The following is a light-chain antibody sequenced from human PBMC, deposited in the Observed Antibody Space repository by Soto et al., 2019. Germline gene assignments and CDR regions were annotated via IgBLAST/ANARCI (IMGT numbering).Light chain of an antibody. CDR1: QSISSW. V-gene: IGKV1-5*01. Sequence: DIQMTQSPSTLSASVGDRVTITCRASQSISSWLAWYQQKPGKAPKLLIYDASSLESGVPSRFSGSGSGTEFTLTISSLQPYDFATYYCQQYNSYLWTFDQGTKVEIK. CDR3: QQYNSYLWT. CDR2: DAS. J-gene: IGKJ1*01.